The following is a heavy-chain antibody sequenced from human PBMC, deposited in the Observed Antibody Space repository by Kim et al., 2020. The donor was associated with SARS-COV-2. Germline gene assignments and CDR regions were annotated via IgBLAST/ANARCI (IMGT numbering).Heavy chain of an antibody. CDR1: GFNFRNYG. Sequence: GGSLRLSCAASGFNFRNYGMHWVRQAPGKGLEWVAVVSYDGEYNFNAESVKGRFTVSRENSNTTLSLQMNSLRPDDKAVYYCAKTSALVVAAAVDS. D-gene: IGHD2-15*01. CDR2: VSYDGEYN. CDR3: AKTSALVVAAAVDS. V-gene: IGHV3-30*18. J-gene: IGHJ5*01.